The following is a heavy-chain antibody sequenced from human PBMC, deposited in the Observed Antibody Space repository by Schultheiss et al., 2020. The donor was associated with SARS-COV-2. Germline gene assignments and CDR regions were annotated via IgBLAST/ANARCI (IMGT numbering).Heavy chain of an antibody. CDR3: AKVMSGSYYRYYYYGMDV. D-gene: IGHD1-26*01. J-gene: IGHJ6*02. CDR2: INPNSGGT. V-gene: IGHV1-2*02. Sequence: ASVKVSCKASGYTFTSYGISWVRQAPGQGLEWMGWINPNSGGTNYAQKFQGRVTMTRDTSISTAYMELSRLRSDDTAVYYCAKVMSGSYYRYYYYGMDVWGQGTTVTVSS. CDR1: GYTFTSYG.